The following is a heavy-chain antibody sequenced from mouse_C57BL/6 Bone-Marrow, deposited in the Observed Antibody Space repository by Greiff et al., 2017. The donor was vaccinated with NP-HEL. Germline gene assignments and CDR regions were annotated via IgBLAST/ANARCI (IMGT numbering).Heavy chain of an antibody. CDR1: GFTFSSYA. Sequence: EVHLVESGEGLVKPGGSLKLSCAASGFTFSSYAMSWVRQTPEKRLEWVAYISSGGDYIYYADTVKGRFTISRDNARNTLYLQMSSLKSEDTAMYYCTRGPLMVTSYYYAMDYWGQGTSVTVSS. V-gene: IGHV5-9-1*02. CDR2: ISSGGDYI. CDR3: TRGPLMVTSYYYAMDY. J-gene: IGHJ4*01. D-gene: IGHD2-2*01.